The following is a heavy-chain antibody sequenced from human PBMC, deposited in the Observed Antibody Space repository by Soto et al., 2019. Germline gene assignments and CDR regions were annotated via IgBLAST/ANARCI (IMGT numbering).Heavy chain of an antibody. CDR3: ARDGGYSYGPQGY. J-gene: IGHJ4*02. V-gene: IGHV3-7*03. Sequence: HPGGSLRLSCAASGFTFSSYWMSWVRQAPGKGLEWVANIKQDGSEKYYVDSVKGRFTISRDNAKNSLYLQMNSLRAEDTAVYYCARDGGYSYGPQGYWGQGTLVTVSS. D-gene: IGHD5-18*01. CDR1: GFTFSSYW. CDR2: IKQDGSEK.